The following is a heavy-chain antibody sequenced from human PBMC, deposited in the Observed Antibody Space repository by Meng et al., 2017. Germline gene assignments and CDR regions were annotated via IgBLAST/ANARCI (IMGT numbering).Heavy chain of an antibody. CDR2: IDPKNGDT. Sequence: QVQLVQSGAEVKKPGASVKVSCKASGYTFTSYGISWVRQAPGQGLEWMGRIDPKNGDTHYAQKFQGRVTMTGDTSISTAYMDLSGLRSDDTAVYYCARDEDISAAGKLFGDYWGQGTLVTVSS. D-gene: IGHD6-13*01. CDR3: ARDEDISAAGKLFGDY. CDR1: GYTFTSYG. J-gene: IGHJ4*02. V-gene: IGHV1-2*06.